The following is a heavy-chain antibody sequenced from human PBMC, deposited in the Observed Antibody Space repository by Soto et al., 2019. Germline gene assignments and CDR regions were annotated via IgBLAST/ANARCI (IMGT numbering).Heavy chain of an antibody. V-gene: IGHV3-23*01. CDR2: ISGSGGST. D-gene: IGHD2-15*01. CDR3: AKDPRPRLGYCSGGSCYSDY. Sequence: GGSLRLSCAASGFTFSSYAMSWVRQAPGKGLEWVSAISGSGGSTYYADSVKGRFTISRDNSKNTLYLQMNSLRAEDTAVYYCAKDPRPRLGYCSGGSCYSDYWGQGTLVTVSS. CDR1: GFTFSSYA. J-gene: IGHJ4*02.